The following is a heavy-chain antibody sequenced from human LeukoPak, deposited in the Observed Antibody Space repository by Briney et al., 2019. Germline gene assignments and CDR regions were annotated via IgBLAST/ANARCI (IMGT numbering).Heavy chain of an antibody. D-gene: IGHD1-7*01. Sequence: PSETLSLTCTVSGGSISSGGYYWSWIRQPPGKGLEWIGYIYHSGSTYYNPSLKSRVTISVDRSKNQFSLKLSSVTAADTAVYYCASYNWNYWFDPWGQGTLVTVSS. CDR3: ASYNWNYWFDP. J-gene: IGHJ5*02. V-gene: IGHV4-30-2*01. CDR2: IYHSGST. CDR1: GGSISSGGYY.